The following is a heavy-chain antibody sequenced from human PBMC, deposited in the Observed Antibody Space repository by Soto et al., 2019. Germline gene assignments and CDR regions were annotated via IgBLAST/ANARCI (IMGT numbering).Heavy chain of an antibody. J-gene: IGHJ4*02. CDR2: ISAYNGNT. D-gene: IGHD6-13*01. Sequence: ASLKVSCKASGYTFTSYGISWVRQAPGQGLEWMGWISAYNGNTNYAQNLQGRVTMTTDTSTSTAYMELRSLRSDDTAVYYCARDQLVRIAADGNNFDSWGQGTLVPVSS. V-gene: IGHV1-18*01. CDR3: ARDQLVRIAADGNNFDS. CDR1: GYTFTSYG.